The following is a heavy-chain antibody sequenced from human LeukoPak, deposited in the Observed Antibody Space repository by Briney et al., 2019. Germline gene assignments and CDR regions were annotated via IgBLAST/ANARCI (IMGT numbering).Heavy chain of an antibody. D-gene: IGHD3-22*01. V-gene: IGHV1-2*02. CDR2: INPNSGGT. CDR1: GYTFTGYY. Sequence: ASVEVSCKASGYTFTGYYMHWVRQAPGQGLEWMGWINPNSGGTNYAQKFQGRVTMTRDTSISTAYMELSRLRSDDTAVYYCAREYYDSSGHPGGDYWGQGTLVTVSS. CDR3: AREYYDSSGHPGGDY. J-gene: IGHJ4*02.